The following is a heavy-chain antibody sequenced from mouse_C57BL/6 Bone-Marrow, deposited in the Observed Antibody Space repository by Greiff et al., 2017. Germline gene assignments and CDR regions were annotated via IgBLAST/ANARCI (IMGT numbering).Heavy chain of an antibody. Sequence: EVKLMESGAELVRPGASVKLSCTASGFNIKDDYMHWVKQRPEQGLEWIGWIDPENGDTEYASKFQGKATITADTSSNTAYLQLSSLTSEDTAVYYCTTVDYDYFDYWGQGTTLTVSS. CDR3: TTVDYDYFDY. J-gene: IGHJ2*01. V-gene: IGHV14-4*01. CDR2: IDPENGDT. CDR1: GFNIKDDY. D-gene: IGHD2-4*01.